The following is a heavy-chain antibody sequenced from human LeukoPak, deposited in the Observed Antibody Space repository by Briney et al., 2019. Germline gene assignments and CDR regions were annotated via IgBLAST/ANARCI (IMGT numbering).Heavy chain of an antibody. CDR3: ARITDYSDYYYYSMDV. CDR1: GGSISSGSYY. J-gene: IGHJ6*03. Sequence: PSQTLSLTCTVSGGSISSGSYYWSSIRQPAGKGLEWIGRIYTSGSTNYNPSLKSRVAISVNTSKNQFSLKLSSVTAADTAVYYCARITDYSDYYYYSMDVWGKGTTVTVSS. CDR2: IYTSGST. V-gene: IGHV4-61*02. D-gene: IGHD4-11*01.